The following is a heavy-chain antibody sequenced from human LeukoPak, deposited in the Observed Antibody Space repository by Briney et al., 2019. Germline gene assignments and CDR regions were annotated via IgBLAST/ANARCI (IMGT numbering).Heavy chain of an antibody. J-gene: IGHJ6*03. CDR3: ARPLNYYYYMDV. CDR1: GDSISSGSYY. Sequence: SETLSLTCTVSGDSISSGSYYWVWIRQPPGQGLEWIGSVYDSGSTYYNPSLKSRATISVDTSKNQFSLKLNSVTAADTAVYYCARPLNYYYYMDVWGNGTTVTVSS. V-gene: IGHV4-39*01. CDR2: VYDSGST.